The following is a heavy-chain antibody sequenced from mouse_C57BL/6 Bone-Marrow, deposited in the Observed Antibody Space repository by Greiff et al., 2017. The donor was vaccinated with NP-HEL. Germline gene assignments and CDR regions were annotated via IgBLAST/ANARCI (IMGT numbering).Heavy chain of an antibody. CDR1: GYAFSSSW. D-gene: IGHD2-4*01. V-gene: IGHV1-82*01. CDR2: IYPGDGDT. J-gene: IGHJ2*01. Sequence: QVQLQQSGPELVKPGASVKISCKASGYAFSSSWMNWVKQRPGKGLEWIGRIYPGDGDTNYNGKFKGKATLTADKSSSTAYMQLSSLTSEDSAVYFCARHGDYDYGGYWGQGTTLTVSS. CDR3: ARHGDYDYGGY.